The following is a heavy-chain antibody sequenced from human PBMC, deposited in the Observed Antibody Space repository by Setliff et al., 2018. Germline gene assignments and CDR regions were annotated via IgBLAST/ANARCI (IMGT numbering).Heavy chain of an antibody. Sequence: GGSLRLSCAASVSTFRDFGMHWVRQAPGKGLQWVAFIRFDESNKFYLESVRGRFSISRDNSKNTVYLQMNSLRVEDTAVYHCAKEGMRYWGSPGYMDVWGKGTTVTAP. CDR3: AKEGMRYWGSPGYMDV. CDR1: VSTFRDFG. J-gene: IGHJ6*03. V-gene: IGHV3-30*02. CDR2: IRFDESNK. D-gene: IGHD7-27*01.